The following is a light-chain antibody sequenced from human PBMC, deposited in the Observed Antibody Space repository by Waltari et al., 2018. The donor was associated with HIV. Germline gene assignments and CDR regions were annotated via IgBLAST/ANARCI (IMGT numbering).Light chain of an antibody. CDR2: INS. V-gene: IGLV1-44*01. J-gene: IGLJ3*02. CDR3: AAWDDSLDGWV. CDR1: SYNFGSNT. Sequence: QSVLTQPPSASGPPAQSVTISCSGSSYNFGSNTANWYQQFPGTAPKLLIYINSQRPSGVPDRFSGSRSVTSASLAISGLQSEDEAVYYCAAWDDSLDGWVFGGGTNLTVL.